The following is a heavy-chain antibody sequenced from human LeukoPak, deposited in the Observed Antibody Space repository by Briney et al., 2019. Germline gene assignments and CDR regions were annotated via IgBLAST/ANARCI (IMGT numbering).Heavy chain of an antibody. V-gene: IGHV3-23*01. D-gene: IGHD1-1*01. J-gene: IGHJ4*02. CDR2: ISGSADST. CDR1: GFTFRNYA. Sequence: PGGSLRLSCAASGFTFRNYAMTWVRQAPGKGLEWVSDISGSADSTNYADSVKGRFTISRDNSKNTLYLQMNSLRAEDTAIYYCTKIPAGTVNYWGQGTLVTVSS. CDR3: TKIPAGTVNY.